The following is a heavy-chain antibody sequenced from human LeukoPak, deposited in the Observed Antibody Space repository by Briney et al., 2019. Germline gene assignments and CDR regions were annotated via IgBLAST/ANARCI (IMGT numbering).Heavy chain of an antibody. J-gene: IGHJ4*02. V-gene: IGHV3-7*01. CDR3: ARKDSSPRTFDY. CDR1: GFTFSSNR. CDR2: IKEDESEK. D-gene: IGHD3-22*01. Sequence: PAGSLSLSCAASGFTFSSNRMSWVRQAPGKGLEWVANIKEDESEKTYEDSVKGRLTISRDNAKNSLYLQLNSLRAEDTAVYYCARKDSSPRTFDYWGQGTLVTVSS.